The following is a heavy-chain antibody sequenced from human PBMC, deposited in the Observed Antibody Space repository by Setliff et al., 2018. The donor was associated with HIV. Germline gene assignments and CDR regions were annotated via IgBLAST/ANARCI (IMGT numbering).Heavy chain of an antibody. V-gene: IGHV1-69*16. Sequence: GASVKVSCKSSGYTFTGSFMHWVRQAPGQGLEWMGGTNPILGSANYALKFQGRVTITTDESTSTAYMELSSLRSDDTAVYFCARDLAESAFIMIRGAGWFDPWGQGTLVTVSS. J-gene: IGHJ5*02. CDR1: GYTFTGSF. CDR2: TNPILGSA. D-gene: IGHD3-10*01. CDR3: ARDLAESAFIMIRGAGWFDP.